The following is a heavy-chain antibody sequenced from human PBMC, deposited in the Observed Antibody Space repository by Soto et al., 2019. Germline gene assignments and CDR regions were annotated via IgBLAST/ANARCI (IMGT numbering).Heavy chain of an antibody. V-gene: IGHV3-23*01. CDR2: FRTGGDDGTT. D-gene: IGHD3-3*01. CDR3: ARLEWLLSWFDP. CDR1: GFTFSSYS. J-gene: IGHJ5*02. Sequence: GGSLRLSCAASGFTFSSYSMSWVRQAPGKGLEWVSGFRTGGDDGTTYYADSVKGRFTISRDNSKNTLFLQMNSLRAEDTAIYYCARLEWLLSWFDPWGQGTLVTVSS.